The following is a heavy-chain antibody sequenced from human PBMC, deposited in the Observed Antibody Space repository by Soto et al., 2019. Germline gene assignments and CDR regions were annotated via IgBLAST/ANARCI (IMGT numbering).Heavy chain of an antibody. CDR2: IIRLFDRS. Sequence: QVQLVQSGAEVKKPGSSVKVSCRASGGTFSKYAISWVRQAPGQGLEWMGGIIRLFDRSNYAQKFQGRGTITADDSTSTAYMELSSPRSADTAVYYCATHRRAQEGDYSGMDVWGQGTTVTVSS. D-gene: IGHD3-16*01. V-gene: IGHV1-69*01. J-gene: IGHJ6*02. CDR3: ATHRRAQEGDYSGMDV. CDR1: GGTFSKYA.